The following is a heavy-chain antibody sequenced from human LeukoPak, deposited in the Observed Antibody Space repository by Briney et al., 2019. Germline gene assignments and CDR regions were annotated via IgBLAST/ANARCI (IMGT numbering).Heavy chain of an antibody. Sequence: PSETLSLTCAVYGGSFSGYYWSWIRQPPGKGLEWIGEINHSGSTNYNPSLKSRVTISVDTSKNQFSLKLSSVTAADTAVYYCARGRQYYDSSGKAYYFDYWGQGTLVTVSS. V-gene: IGHV4-34*01. CDR2: INHSGST. J-gene: IGHJ4*02. CDR3: ARGRQYYDSSGKAYYFDY. CDR1: GGSFSGYY. D-gene: IGHD3-22*01.